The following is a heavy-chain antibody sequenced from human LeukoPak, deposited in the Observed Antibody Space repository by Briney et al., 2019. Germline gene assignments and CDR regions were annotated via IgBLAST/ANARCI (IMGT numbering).Heavy chain of an antibody. V-gene: IGHV4-31*03. CDR3: ARILGYSYGQADY. Sequence: PSETLSLTCTVSGDSISSGGYYWSWIRQHPGKGLEWIGFIYYSGSAYYIPPLKGRVTISVDTSKNQFSLWLSSVTAADTAVYYCARILGYSYGQADYWGQGTLVTVSS. J-gene: IGHJ4*02. CDR2: IYYSGSA. D-gene: IGHD5-18*01. CDR1: GDSISSGGYY.